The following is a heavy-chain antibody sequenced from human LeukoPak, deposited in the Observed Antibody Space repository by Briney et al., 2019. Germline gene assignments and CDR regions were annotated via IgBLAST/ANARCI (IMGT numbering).Heavy chain of an antibody. CDR2: IWYDGSNK. D-gene: IGHD3-22*01. Sequence: GGSLRLSCAASGFTFSSYGMHWVRQAPGKGLEWVAAIWYDGSNKYYADSVKGRFTISRDNSKNTLYLQMNSLRAEDTAVYYCARDLDSSGYHDYWGQGTLVTVSS. J-gene: IGHJ4*02. CDR3: ARDLDSSGYHDY. V-gene: IGHV3-33*01. CDR1: GFTFSSYG.